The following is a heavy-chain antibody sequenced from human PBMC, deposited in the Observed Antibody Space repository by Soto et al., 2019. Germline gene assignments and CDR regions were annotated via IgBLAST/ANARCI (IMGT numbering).Heavy chain of an antibody. CDR2: IYYDGNT. V-gene: IGHV4-39*01. J-gene: IGHJ4*02. CDR1: GDSITSSSHY. Sequence: QLQLQESGPGLVKPSETLSLTCTVSGDSITSSSHYWGWIRQPPGKGLECIANIYYDGNTYYNPSLNSRVAISLDTSKNQFSLRLNSVTAADTAVYYCARSSIEPRVFMYPFDSWGQGTLGTVSS. CDR3: ARSSIEPRVFMYPFDS. D-gene: IGHD6-6*01.